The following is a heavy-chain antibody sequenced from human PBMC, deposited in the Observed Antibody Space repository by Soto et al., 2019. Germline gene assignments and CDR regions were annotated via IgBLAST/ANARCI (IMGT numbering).Heavy chain of an antibody. J-gene: IGHJ5*02. CDR2: IYYSGST. D-gene: IGHD3-9*01. Sequence: SETLSLTCTVSGGSISSGYYYWSWIRQPPGKGLEWIGYIYYSGSTYYNPSLKSRVTISVDTSKNQFSLKLSSVTAADTAVYYCARGSDILTGYYNWFDPWGQGTLVTVSS. CDR1: GGSISSGYYY. V-gene: IGHV4-30-4*01. CDR3: ARGSDILTGYYNWFDP.